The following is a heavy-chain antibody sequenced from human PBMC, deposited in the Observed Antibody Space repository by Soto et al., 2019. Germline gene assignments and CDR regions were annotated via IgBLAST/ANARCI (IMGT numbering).Heavy chain of an antibody. J-gene: IGHJ4*02. Sequence: VQLVESGGGLIQPGGSLRLSCAASGFTVSSTYMSWVRQAPGKGLEWVSVIYSGGSTYYADSVKGRFTISRDNYTNTLYLQMNSLRAEDTDVYYCATTLLRYITGTTVSFVVPPDYWGQGTLATVSS. V-gene: IGHV3-53*01. CDR1: GFTVSSTY. CDR3: ATTLLRYITGTTVSFVVPPDY. CDR2: IYSGGST. D-gene: IGHD1-7*01.